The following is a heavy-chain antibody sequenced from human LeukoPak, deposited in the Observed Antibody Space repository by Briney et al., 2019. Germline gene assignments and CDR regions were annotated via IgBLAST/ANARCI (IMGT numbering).Heavy chain of an antibody. V-gene: IGHV4-4*07. Sequence: KTSETLSLTCTVSGGSISSYYWSWIRQPAGKGLEWIGRIYISGSTNYNPSLKSRVTMSVDTSKNQFSLKLSSVTAADTAVYYCAREAVTYYDSSGYYQTQTAFDYWGQGTLVTVSS. J-gene: IGHJ4*02. CDR2: IYISGST. CDR1: GGSISSYY. CDR3: AREAVTYYDSSGYYQTQTAFDY. D-gene: IGHD3-22*01.